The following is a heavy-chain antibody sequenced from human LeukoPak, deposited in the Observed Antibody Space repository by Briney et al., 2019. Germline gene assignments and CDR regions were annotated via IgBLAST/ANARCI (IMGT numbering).Heavy chain of an antibody. CDR1: GGSFSGNY. Sequence: SETLSLTCAVYGGSFSGNYWTWIRQPPGKGLEWIGEINHSGRTNYNPSLKSRVTISVDTSRNQCSLRLNSVTAADTAVYYCARGYSSSWLRSYYYYYMDVWGKGTTVTVSS. J-gene: IGHJ6*03. V-gene: IGHV4-34*01. D-gene: IGHD6-13*01. CDR2: INHSGRT. CDR3: ARGYSSSWLRSYYYYYMDV.